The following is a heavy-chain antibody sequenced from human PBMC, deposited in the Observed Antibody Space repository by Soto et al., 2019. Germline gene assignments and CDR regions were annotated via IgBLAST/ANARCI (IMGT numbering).Heavy chain of an antibody. V-gene: IGHV3-21*01. CDR3: ARESQEGIVVVAANYFDY. CDR1: VFTFSTYS. Sequence: EVQLVESGGGLVKPGGSLRLPGAALVFTFSTYSMNRVRQAPGKGLERVSSISRSSSYIYYADSVKARFTISRDNAKNSLYVQMNSLRAEDTAVYYCARESQEGIVVVAANYFDYWGQGTLVTVSS. CDR2: ISRSSSYI. D-gene: IGHD2-15*01. J-gene: IGHJ4*02.